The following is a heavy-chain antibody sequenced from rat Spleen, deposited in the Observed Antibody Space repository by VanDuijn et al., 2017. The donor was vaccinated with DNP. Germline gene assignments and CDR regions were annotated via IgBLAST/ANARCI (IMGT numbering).Heavy chain of an antibody. CDR3: ARDPYNSGFDY. D-gene: IGHD4-3*01. CDR1: GFSVNSYS. V-gene: IGHV2-34*01. Sequence: QVQLKESGPGLVQPSETLSLTCTVSGFSVNSYSVSWVRQPSGRGPEWVGRMWYDGDTSSNSALKSRLSISRDTSKSQVFLKMNSLQTEDTATYYCARDPYNSGFDYWGQGVMVTVSS. CDR2: MWYDGDT. J-gene: IGHJ2*01.